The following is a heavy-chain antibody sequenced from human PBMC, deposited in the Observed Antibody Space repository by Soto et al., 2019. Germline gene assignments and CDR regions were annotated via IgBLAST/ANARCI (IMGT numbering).Heavy chain of an antibody. V-gene: IGHV4-61*08. D-gene: IGHD1-26*01. J-gene: IGHJ4*02. CDR3: ARDSWASCDC. CDR1: DGSVNSGGYY. CDR2: ISPSGST. Sequence: QVQLQESGPGLVKPSETLSLTCSISDGSVNSGGYYWSWIRQPPGKGLEWIGYISPSGSTSYSPSLRSRVTLSADTSQHQFSLKLHSVTAADTAVYYCARDSWASCDCWGQGPLVTVS.